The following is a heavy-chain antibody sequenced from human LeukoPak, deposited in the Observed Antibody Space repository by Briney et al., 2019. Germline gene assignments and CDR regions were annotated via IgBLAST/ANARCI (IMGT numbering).Heavy chain of an antibody. CDR1: GFTFSDHY. J-gene: IGHJ4*02. CDR3: ARVRNVGYDFDS. V-gene: IGHV3-72*01. Sequence: GGSLRLSCVASGFTFSDHYMDWVRQAPGKGLEWVGRTRNKANTYTTEYAASVKGRFTISRDESKNSLYLQMNSLKIEDTAVYYCARVRNVGYDFDSWGQGTLVTVSS. D-gene: IGHD5-12*01. CDR2: TRNKANTYTT.